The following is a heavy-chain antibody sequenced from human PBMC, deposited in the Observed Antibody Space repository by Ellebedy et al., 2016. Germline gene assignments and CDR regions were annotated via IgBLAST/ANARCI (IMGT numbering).Heavy chain of an antibody. V-gene: IGHV3-30-3*01. Sequence: SLKISXAASGFTFSSFAMHWVRQAPGKGLEWLAVISFDGSNEYYADSVKGRFTISRDNSRDTLYLQMNSLRADDTAVYYCARAPSGYSHNDYWGRGTLVAVSS. D-gene: IGHD5-18*01. CDR1: GFTFSSFA. CDR3: ARAPSGYSHNDY. J-gene: IGHJ4*02. CDR2: ISFDGSNE.